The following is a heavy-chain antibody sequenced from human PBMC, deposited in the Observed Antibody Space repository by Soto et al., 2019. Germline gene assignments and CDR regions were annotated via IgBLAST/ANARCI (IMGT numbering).Heavy chain of an antibody. J-gene: IGHJ4*02. D-gene: IGHD2-15*01. Sequence: SETLSLTCTVSGGSISSGGYYWSWIRQHPGKGLEWIGYIYYSGSTYYNPSLKSRVTISVDTSKNQFSLKLSSVTAADTAVYYCARGGFDGYCSGGSCYQGTYYFDYWGQGTLVTVSS. V-gene: IGHV4-31*03. CDR1: GGSISSGGYY. CDR3: ARGGFDGYCSGGSCYQGTYYFDY. CDR2: IYYSGST.